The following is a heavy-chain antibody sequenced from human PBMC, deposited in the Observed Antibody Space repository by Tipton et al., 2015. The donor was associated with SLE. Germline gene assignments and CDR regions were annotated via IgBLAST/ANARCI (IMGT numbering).Heavy chain of an antibody. D-gene: IGHD4-23*01. V-gene: IGHV4-59*12. CDR1: GGSISSYY. J-gene: IGHJ3*02. Sequence: TLSLTCTVSGGSISSYYWSWIRQPPGKGLEWIGYIYHSGSTYYNPSLKSRVTISVDRSKNQFSLKLSSVTAADTAVYYCATPGGNSDAFDIWGQGTMVTVSS. CDR3: ATPGGNSDAFDI. CDR2: IYHSGST.